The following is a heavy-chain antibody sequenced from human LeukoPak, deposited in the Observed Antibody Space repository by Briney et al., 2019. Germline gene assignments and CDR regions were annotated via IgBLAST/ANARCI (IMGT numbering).Heavy chain of an antibody. Sequence: VASVKVSCKASGYTFTSYDINWVRQATGQGLEWMGWMNPNSGNTGYAQKSQGRVTMTRNTSISTAYMELSSLRSEDTAVYYCARVGSLNWGSSSRQQGRRFDPWGQGTLVTVSS. V-gene: IGHV1-8*01. CDR2: MNPNSGNT. CDR1: GYTFTSYD. CDR3: ARVGSLNWGSSSRQQGRRFDP. D-gene: IGHD6-13*01. J-gene: IGHJ5*02.